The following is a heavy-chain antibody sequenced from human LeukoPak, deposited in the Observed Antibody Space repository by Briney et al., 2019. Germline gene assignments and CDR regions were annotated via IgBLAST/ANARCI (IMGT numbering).Heavy chain of an antibody. J-gene: IGHJ4*01. D-gene: IGHD1-26*01. Sequence: GGSLRLSCAASGFTFSSYWMSWVRQAPGEGLEGVADIKDDGSEKYYVDSVKGRFTISIDNTKNSLYLQMNSLRAEDTAVYYCARGGGRPAHWGQGTLVTVSA. CDR2: IKDDGSEK. CDR3: ARGGGRPAH. V-gene: IGHV3-7*01. CDR1: GFTFSSYW.